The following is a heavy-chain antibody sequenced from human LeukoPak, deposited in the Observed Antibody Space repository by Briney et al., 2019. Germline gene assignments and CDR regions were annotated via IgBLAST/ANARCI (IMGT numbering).Heavy chain of an antibody. D-gene: IGHD6-25*01. V-gene: IGHV6-1*01. Sequence: SQTLSLTCAISGDSVSINSAAWNWIRQSPSRGLEWLGRTYYRSKWYNDYAVSVKSRITINPDTSKNQFSLQLNSVTPEDTAVYYCARDGYSSGWTDLNNWFDPWGQGTLVTVSS. CDR2: TYYRSKWYN. CDR1: GDSVSINSAA. J-gene: IGHJ5*02. CDR3: ARDGYSSGWTDLNNWFDP.